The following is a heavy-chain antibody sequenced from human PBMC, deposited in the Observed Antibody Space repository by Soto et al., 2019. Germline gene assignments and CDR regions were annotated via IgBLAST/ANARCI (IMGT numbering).Heavy chain of an antibody. Sequence: QVQLVQSGAEVKKPGSSVKVSCKASGGTFSSYAISWVRQAPGQGREWMGGIIPIFGTANYAQKFQGRVTITADESTSTAYMELSSLRSEDTAVYYCARDGLNYDSSGYSYWGQGTLVTVSS. CDR2: IIPIFGTA. CDR1: GGTFSSYA. CDR3: ARDGLNYDSSGYSY. J-gene: IGHJ4*02. D-gene: IGHD3-22*01. V-gene: IGHV1-69*01.